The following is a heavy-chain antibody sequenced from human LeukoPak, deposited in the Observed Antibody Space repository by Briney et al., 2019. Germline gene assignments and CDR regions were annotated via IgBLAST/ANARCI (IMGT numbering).Heavy chain of an antibody. CDR2: IYYGGST. CDR1: GGSITSSY. V-gene: IGHV4-59*01. Sequence: SETLSLTCTVSGGSITSSYWSWIRQPPGKGLEWIGYIYYGGSTNYNPSLKSRVTISVDTSKNRFSLKLSSVTAADTALYYCARDPTGNNWFDPWGQGTLVTVSS. CDR3: ARDPTGNNWFDP. J-gene: IGHJ5*02. D-gene: IGHD3-10*01.